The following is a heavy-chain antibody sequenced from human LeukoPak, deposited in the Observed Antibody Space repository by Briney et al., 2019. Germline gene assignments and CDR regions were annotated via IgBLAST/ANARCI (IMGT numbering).Heavy chain of an antibody. Sequence: SVKVPCKASGDTFSTYAFNWVRQAPGQGLEWTGGIVPISDTTNYAQTLQGRVTITADKSTNTVYMELSSLTSEDTGVYYCARGASVRVVPMSYYYAMTSGAKGPRSSSPQ. CDR1: GDTFSTYA. CDR3: ARGASVRVVPMSYYYAMTS. V-gene: IGHV1-69*06. D-gene: IGHD2-2*01. J-gene: IGHJ6*04. CDR2: IVPISDTT.